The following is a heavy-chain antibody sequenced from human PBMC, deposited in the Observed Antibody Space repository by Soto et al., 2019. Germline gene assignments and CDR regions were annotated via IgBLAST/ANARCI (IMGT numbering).Heavy chain of an antibody. CDR3: ARGQQRWGGFSYCGMDV. V-gene: IGHV4-34*01. J-gene: IGHJ6*02. Sequence: QVQLQQWGAGLLKPSETLSLTCAVYGGSFSGYYWSWIRQPPGKGLERSGEINHSGSTNYNPSLKSRVTISVDTSKNQFSLKLCSVTAADTAVYYCARGQQRWGGFSYCGMDVWGQGTTVTVSS. D-gene: IGHD6-13*01. CDR2: INHSGST. CDR1: GGSFSGYY.